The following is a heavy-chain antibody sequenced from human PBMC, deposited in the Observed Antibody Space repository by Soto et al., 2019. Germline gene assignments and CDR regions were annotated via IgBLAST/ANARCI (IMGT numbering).Heavy chain of an antibody. CDR2: LVVGSGNT. J-gene: IGHJ4*02. Sequence: GASVKASCTPSGFLFTSAAVRWVRQARGQRLEWIGWLVVGSGNTHYAQHFQERVTLTRDMSTGTAYMELSSLRSEDTAVYYCAAVPVLRFLKWLPAHFDYWGQGTLVTVSS. CDR3: AAVPVLRFLKWLPAHFDY. V-gene: IGHV1-58*01. CDR1: GFLFTSAA. D-gene: IGHD3-3*01.